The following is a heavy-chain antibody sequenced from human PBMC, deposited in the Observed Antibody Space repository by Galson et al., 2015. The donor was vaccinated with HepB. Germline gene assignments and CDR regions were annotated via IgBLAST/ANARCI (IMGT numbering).Heavy chain of an antibody. Sequence: SGYTFTSYYMHWVRQAPGQGLEWMGLINPNDGTPSYAQKFRGRVTMTRDTSTSTVYVELSSLRSEDTAVYYCARLLCSGRSCYSDWFDPWGPGTLVTVSS. CDR2: INPNDGTP. D-gene: IGHD2-15*01. V-gene: IGHV1-46*03. J-gene: IGHJ5*02. CDR1: GYTFTSYY. CDR3: ARLLCSGRSCYSDWFDP.